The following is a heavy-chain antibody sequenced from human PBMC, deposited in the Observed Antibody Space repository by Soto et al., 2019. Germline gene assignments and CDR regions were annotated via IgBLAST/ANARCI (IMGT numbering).Heavy chain of an antibody. V-gene: IGHV4-59*01. Sequence: QVQLQESGPGLVKPSETLSLTCTVSGGSISSYYWSWIRQPPGKGLEWIGYIYYSGSTNYNPSLKSRVTISIYTSKNQFSLKMSSVTAADTAVYYCARGNDSGSYRNWFDPWGQGTLVTVSS. CDR1: GGSISSYY. J-gene: IGHJ5*02. CDR3: ARGNDSGSYRNWFDP. D-gene: IGHD3-10*01. CDR2: IYYSGST.